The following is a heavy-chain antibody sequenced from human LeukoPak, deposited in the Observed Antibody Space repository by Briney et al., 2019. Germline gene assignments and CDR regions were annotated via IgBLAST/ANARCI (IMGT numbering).Heavy chain of an antibody. CDR1: GGSFSGYY. CDR2: INHSGST. J-gene: IGHJ3*02. Sequence: SETLSLTCAVYGGSFSGYYWSWIRQPPGKGLEWIGEINHSGSTNYNPSLKSRVTISVDRSKNQFSLKLSSVTAADTAVYYCARVPYYYDSSGYSPWAFDIWGQGTMVTVSS. D-gene: IGHD3-22*01. V-gene: IGHV4-34*01. CDR3: ARVPYYYDSSGYSPWAFDI.